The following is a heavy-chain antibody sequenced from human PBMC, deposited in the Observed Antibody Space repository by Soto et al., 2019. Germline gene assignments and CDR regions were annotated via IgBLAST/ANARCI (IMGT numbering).Heavy chain of an antibody. V-gene: IGHV3-7*01. CDR2: IKQDGSEK. D-gene: IGHD6-13*01. J-gene: IGHJ5*02. CDR1: GFTLSSYW. CDR3: ARDCSPAALNWFDP. Sequence: AGGALRLSCAASGFTLSSYWMSWGRQAPGKGREWVANIKQDGSEKYYVDSVKGRFTISRDNAKNSLYLQMNSLRAEDTAVYYCARDCSPAALNWFDPWGQGTLVTVSS.